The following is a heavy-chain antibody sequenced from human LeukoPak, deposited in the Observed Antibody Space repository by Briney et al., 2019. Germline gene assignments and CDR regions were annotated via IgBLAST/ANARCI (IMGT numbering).Heavy chain of an antibody. CDR2: ISGSGDST. V-gene: IGHV3-23*01. D-gene: IGHD6-13*01. CDR3: ATVGPPPRYSSGWFCYFDY. CDR1: GFTFNSYA. Sequence: GGSLRPSCAASGFTFNSYAMSWVRQAPGKGLGWVSAISGSGDSTYYADSVKGRFTISRDNSKNTLYLQMNSLRAEDTAIYYCATVGPPPRYSSGWFCYFDYWGQGTLVTFSS. J-gene: IGHJ4*02.